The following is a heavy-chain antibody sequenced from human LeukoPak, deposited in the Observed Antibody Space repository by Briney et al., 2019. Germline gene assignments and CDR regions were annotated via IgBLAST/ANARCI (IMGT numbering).Heavy chain of an antibody. J-gene: IGHJ4*02. CDR1: GFTFSSYA. CDR3: ARDCSSTSCYSSSSPDY. CDR2: ISYDGSNK. V-gene: IGHV3-30-3*01. Sequence: GGSLRLSCAASGFTFSSYAMHWVRQAPGKGLEWVAVISYDGSNKYYADSVKGRFTISRDNSKNTLYLQMNSLRAEDTAVYYCARDCSSTSCYSSSSPDYWGQGTLVTVSS. D-gene: IGHD2-2*02.